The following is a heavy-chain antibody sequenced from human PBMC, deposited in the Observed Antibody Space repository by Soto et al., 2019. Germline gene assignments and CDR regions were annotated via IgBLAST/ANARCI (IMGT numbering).Heavy chain of an antibody. CDR3: AKENQHLVHDY. D-gene: IGHD6-13*01. Sequence: GGSLRLSCAASGFTFRNYGMHWVRQAPGKGLEWVAVISHDGSDKYYADSMKGRFIISRDNSENTLFLNMNSLKPEDTAVYYCAKENQHLVHDYWGQGTLVTGST. CDR1: GFTFRNYG. J-gene: IGHJ4*02. CDR2: ISHDGSDK. V-gene: IGHV3-30*18.